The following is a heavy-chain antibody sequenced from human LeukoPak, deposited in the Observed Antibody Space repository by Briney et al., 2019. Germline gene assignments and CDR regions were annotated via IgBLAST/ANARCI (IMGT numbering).Heavy chain of an antibody. V-gene: IGHV3-7*02. D-gene: IGHD3-9*01. J-gene: IGHJ4*02. Sequence: GPLSLSCAASGFTFATYWMSWVRQAPGKGREWVANIKQDGSEKYYVDSVKGRFTISRDNAKNSLYLQMNSLRAEDTAVYYCARAPDDILTGYYEYYFDYWGQGTLVTVSS. CDR3: ARAPDDILTGYYEYYFDY. CDR1: GFTFATYW. CDR2: IKQDGSEK.